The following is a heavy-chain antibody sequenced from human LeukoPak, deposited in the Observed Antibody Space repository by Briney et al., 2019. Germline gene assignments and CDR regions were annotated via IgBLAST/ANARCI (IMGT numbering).Heavy chain of an antibody. J-gene: IGHJ3*02. CDR3: ARESLSKDDAFDI. CDR2: IAYDGSNK. Sequence: PGGSLRLSCSASGFTFSRYGMNWVRQAPGKGLEWVTIIAYDGSNKYYVDSVKGRFTISRDSSKNTLYLQMNSLRAEDTAVYYCARESLSKDDAFDIWGQGTMVTVSS. V-gene: IGHV3-30*03. CDR1: GFTFSRYG. D-gene: IGHD3-16*01.